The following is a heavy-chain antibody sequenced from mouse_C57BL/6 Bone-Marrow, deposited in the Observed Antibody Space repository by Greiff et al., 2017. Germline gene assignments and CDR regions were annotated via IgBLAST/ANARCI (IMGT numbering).Heavy chain of an antibody. Sequence: QVQLQQPGAELVRPGSSVKLSCKASGYTFTSYWMDWVKQRPGQGLEWIGNIYPSDSETHYNQKFKDKATLTVDKSSSTAYMQLSSLTSEDSAFYDCAGCGGYAMDYWGQGTSVTVSS. V-gene: IGHV1-61*01. CDR1: GYTFTSYW. CDR3: AGCGGYAMDY. J-gene: IGHJ4*01. CDR2: IYPSDSET.